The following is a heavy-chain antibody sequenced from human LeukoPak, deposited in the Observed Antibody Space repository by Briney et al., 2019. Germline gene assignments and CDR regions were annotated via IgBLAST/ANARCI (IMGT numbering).Heavy chain of an antibody. D-gene: IGHD3-16*01. J-gene: IGHJ4*02. Sequence: GGSLRLSCAASGFTFSSCAMSWVRQTPGKGLEWVSATIGGGDDTYHADSVKGRFAISRDNSKNTLYLQMNSLRAEDTAVYYCATHSGGYWGQGTLVTVSS. CDR1: GFTFSSCA. CDR2: TIGGGDDT. CDR3: ATHSGGY. V-gene: IGHV3-23*01.